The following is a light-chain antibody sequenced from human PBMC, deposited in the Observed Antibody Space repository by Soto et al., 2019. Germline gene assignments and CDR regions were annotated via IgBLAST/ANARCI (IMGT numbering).Light chain of an antibody. J-gene: IGLJ1*01. V-gene: IGLV2-8*01. Sequence: QSALTRPPSASGSPGQSVAISCTGTTSDIGGYNYVSWYQQHPGKAPKLMIYEVNKRPSGVPDRFSGSKTGNTASLTVSGIQAEDEANYYCSSHGGNSPYVFGTGTKLTVL. CDR1: TSDIGGYNY. CDR2: EVN. CDR3: SSHGGNSPYV.